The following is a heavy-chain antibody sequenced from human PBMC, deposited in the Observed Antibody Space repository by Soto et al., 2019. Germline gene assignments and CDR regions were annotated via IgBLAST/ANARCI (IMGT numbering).Heavy chain of an antibody. CDR2: IIPIFGTA. J-gene: IGHJ4*02. Sequence: SVKVSCKASGVTFSSYAISWVRQAPGQGLEWMGGIIPIFGTANYAQKFQGRVTITADESTSTAYMELSSLRSEDTAVYYCARGSGYSSSWSPFDYWGQGTLVTVSS. V-gene: IGHV1-69*13. CDR1: GVTFSSYA. CDR3: ARGSGYSSSWSPFDY. D-gene: IGHD6-13*01.